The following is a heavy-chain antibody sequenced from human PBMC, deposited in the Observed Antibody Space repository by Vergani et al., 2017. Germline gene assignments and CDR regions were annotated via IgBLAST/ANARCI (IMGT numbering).Heavy chain of an antibody. CDR3: AKDLGTSSGGGWFDP. V-gene: IGHV3-9*02. J-gene: IGHJ5*02. D-gene: IGHD6-6*01. CDR1: GFTSAGYA. CDR2: ISWNSNSI. Sequence: EVQLEESGGGLVLPGRSLRLSCVASGFTSAGYAMHWVRQAPGKGLEWVSGISWNSNSIGYADSVKGLFTISRDNAKNSLYLQMNSLRAEDTALYYCAKDLGTSSGGGWFDPWGKGTLVTVSS.